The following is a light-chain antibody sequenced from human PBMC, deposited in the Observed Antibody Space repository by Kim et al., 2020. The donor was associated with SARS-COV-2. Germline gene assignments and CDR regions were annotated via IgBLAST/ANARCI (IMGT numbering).Light chain of an antibody. CDR1: KWGDKY. V-gene: IGLV3-1*01. CDR3: QAWDSSTVV. CDR2: QDS. J-gene: IGLJ2*01. Sequence: SVSPGQTASITCSGDKWGDKYACWYQQKPGQSPVLVIYQDSKRHSGIPERFSGSNSGNTDTLTISGTQAMDEADYYCQAWDSSTVVFGGGTQLTVL.